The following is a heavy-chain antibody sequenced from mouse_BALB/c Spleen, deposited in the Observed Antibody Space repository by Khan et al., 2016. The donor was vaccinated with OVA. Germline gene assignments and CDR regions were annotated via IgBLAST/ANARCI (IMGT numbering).Heavy chain of an antibody. CDR3: TRDRNYYGSSFYFDY. CDR1: GFAFSSYS. V-gene: IGHV5-6-4*01. Sequence: EVELVESGGGLVKPGGSLKLSCAASGFAFSSYSMSWVRQTPEKRLEWVATITSGGSYTYYPDSVKGRFTISRDNAKNTLYLQMSSLEAEDTGMYYVTRDRNYYGSSFYFDYWGQGTTLTVSS. D-gene: IGHD1-1*01. J-gene: IGHJ2*01. CDR2: ITSGGSYT.